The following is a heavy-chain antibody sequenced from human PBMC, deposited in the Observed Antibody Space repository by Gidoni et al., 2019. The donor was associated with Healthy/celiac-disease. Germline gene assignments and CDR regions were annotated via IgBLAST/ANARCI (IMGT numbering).Heavy chain of an antibody. CDR1: GFTYGDDA. CDR3: TIPALYSGYDPGHDY. CDR2: IRSKAYGGTT. V-gene: IGHV3-49*05. Sequence: EVQLGESGGGVVKPGRSLRLACTADGFTYGDDAMSWFRQAPGKGLELVGFIRSKAYGGTTEYAASVKGRFTISRDYSKSLAYLQMNRLKTEDTAVYYCTIPALYSGYDPGHDYLGQGTLVTVSS. D-gene: IGHD5-12*01. J-gene: IGHJ4*02.